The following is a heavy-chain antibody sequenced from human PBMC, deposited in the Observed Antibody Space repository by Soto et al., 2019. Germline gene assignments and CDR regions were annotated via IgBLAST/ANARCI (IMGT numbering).Heavy chain of an antibody. D-gene: IGHD6-13*01. CDR2: IYYSGST. CDR1: GGSISSSSYY. Sequence: SETLSLTCTVSGGSISSSSYYWGWIRQPPGKGLEWIGSIYYSGSTYYNPSLKSRVTISVDTSKNQFSLKLSSVTAADTGTYYCVHSTRLEAAGLVDYWGQGTLVTVSS. V-gene: IGHV4-39*01. J-gene: IGHJ4*02. CDR3: VHSTRLEAAGLVDY.